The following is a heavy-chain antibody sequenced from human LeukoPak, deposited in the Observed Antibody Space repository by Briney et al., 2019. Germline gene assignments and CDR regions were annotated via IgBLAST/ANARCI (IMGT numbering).Heavy chain of an antibody. CDR3: ARGDVYRYFDY. D-gene: IGHD4-11*01. CDR2: IYYSGST. J-gene: IGHJ4*02. V-gene: IGHV4-59*01. Sequence: PSETLSLTCSVSGGSISSYYWSWIRQPPGKGLEWIGYIYYSGSTNYNPSLKSRVTISLDTSKSQFSLKLTSVTAADTAVYYCARGDVYRYFDYWGQGTLVTVSS. CDR1: GGSISSYY.